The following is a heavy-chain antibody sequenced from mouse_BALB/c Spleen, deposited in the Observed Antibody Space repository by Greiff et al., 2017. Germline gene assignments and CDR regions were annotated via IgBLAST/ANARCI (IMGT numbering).Heavy chain of an antibody. D-gene: IGHD2-14*01. CDR1: GFTFSSFG. Sequence: VMLVGSGGGLVQPGGSRKLSCAASGFTFSSFGMHWVRQAPEKGLEWVAYISSGSSTIYYADTVKGRFTISRDNPKNTLFLQMTSLRSEDTAMYYCACTYYRYEAWFAYWGQGTLVTVSA. CDR3: ACTYYRYEAWFAY. J-gene: IGHJ3*01. CDR2: ISSGSSTI. V-gene: IGHV5-17*02.